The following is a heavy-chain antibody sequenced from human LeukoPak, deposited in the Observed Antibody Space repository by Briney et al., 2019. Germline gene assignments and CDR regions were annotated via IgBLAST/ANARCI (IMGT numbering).Heavy chain of an antibody. CDR1: GGSFSGYY. CDR3: AGGAARSFDY. V-gene: IGHV4-59*01. Sequence: SETLSLTCAVYGGSFSGYYWSWIRQPPGRGLEWIGYIYYSGSTNYNTSLKSRVTISVDTSKNQFSLKLSSVTAADTAVYYCAGGAARSFDYWGQGTLVTVSS. CDR2: IYYSGST. J-gene: IGHJ4*02. D-gene: IGHD6-6*01.